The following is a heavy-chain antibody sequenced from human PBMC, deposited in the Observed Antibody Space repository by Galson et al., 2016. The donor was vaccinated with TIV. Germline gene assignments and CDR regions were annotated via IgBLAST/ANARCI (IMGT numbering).Heavy chain of an antibody. D-gene: IGHD3-10*01. CDR1: GFRFGDNA. J-gene: IGHJ4*02. CDR3: ARGRGEI. CDR2: IRSKPYGGTA. Sequence: LRLSCAVSGFRFGDNAISWFRQTPEKGLEWVGSIRSKPYGGTAEYAASVRGRFTISRDDSRSTAYLQMDSLKSEDTAVYYCARGRGEIWGPGTLVTVSS. V-gene: IGHV3-49*03.